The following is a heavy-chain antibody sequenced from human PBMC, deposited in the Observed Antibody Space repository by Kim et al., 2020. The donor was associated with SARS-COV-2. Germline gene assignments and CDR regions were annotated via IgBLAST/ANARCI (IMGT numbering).Heavy chain of an antibody. J-gene: IGHJ3*02. Sequence: GGSLRLSCAASGFTFSSYSMNWVRQAPGKGLEWVSSISSSSSYIYYADSVKGRFTISRDNAKNSLYLQMNSLRAEDTAVYYCARDGLLDSLRVAFDIWGQGTMVTVSS. CDR1: GFTFSSYS. V-gene: IGHV3-21*01. CDR2: ISSSSSYI. CDR3: ARDGLLDSLRVAFDI. D-gene: IGHD2-15*01.